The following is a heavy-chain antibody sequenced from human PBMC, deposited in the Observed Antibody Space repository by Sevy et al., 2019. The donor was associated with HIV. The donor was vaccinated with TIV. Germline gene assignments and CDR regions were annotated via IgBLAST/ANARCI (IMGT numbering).Heavy chain of an antibody. V-gene: IGHV4-61*01. CDR1: GGSISSGSYY. J-gene: IGHJ4*02. Sequence: SETLSLTWTVSGGSISSGSYYWSWIRQSPGKGLEWIGYIHYSGSTNYNPSLKSRVTISVDTSKNQFSLKLSSVTAADTAVYYCARDSGSYQYYFDYWGQGTLVTVSS. D-gene: IGHD1-26*01. CDR2: IHYSGST. CDR3: ARDSGSYQYYFDY.